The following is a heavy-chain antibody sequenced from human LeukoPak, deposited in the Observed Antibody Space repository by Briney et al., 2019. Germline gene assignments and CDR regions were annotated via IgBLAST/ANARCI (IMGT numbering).Heavy chain of an antibody. CDR3: AKTVFGY. CDR1: GFTFSSYS. D-gene: IGHD1-1*01. J-gene: IGHJ4*02. CDR2: ISSSRSYI. Sequence: PGGSLRLSCAASGFTFSSYSMSWVRQPAGKGLEWVSSISSSRSYIYYADSVKGRFTISRDNAKNSLYLQMNSLRAEDTAVYYCAKTVFGYWGQETLVTVSS. V-gene: IGHV3-21*04.